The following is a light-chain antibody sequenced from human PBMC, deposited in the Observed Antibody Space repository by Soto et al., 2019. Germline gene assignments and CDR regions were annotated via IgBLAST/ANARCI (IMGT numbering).Light chain of an antibody. J-gene: IGLJ1*01. CDR2: EVF. V-gene: IGLV2-8*01. Sequence: QSALTQPPSASGSPGQSVTISCTGTSTDVGEYNYVSWYQHHPGKAPKLLIYEVFRRPSGVPDRFSGSKSGNTASLTVSGLQAEDEADYYCSSYVSSRTYVFGTGTKLTVL. CDR3: SSYVSSRTYV. CDR1: STDVGEYNY.